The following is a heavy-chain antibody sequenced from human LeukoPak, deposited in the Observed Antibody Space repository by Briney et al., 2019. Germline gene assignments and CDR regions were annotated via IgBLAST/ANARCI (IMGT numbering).Heavy chain of an antibody. CDR2: ISYDGSNK. J-gene: IGHJ6*02. Sequence: GGSLRPSCAASGFTFSSYGMHWVRQAPGKGLEWVAVISYDGSNKYYADSVKGRFTTSRDNSKNTLYLQMNSLRAEDTAVYYCAKEVSYYSGMDVWGQGTTVTVSS. D-gene: IGHD5/OR15-5a*01. V-gene: IGHV3-30*18. CDR1: GFTFSSYG. CDR3: AKEVSYYSGMDV.